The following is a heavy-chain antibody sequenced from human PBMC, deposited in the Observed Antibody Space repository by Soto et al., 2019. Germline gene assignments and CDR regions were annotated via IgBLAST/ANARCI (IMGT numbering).Heavy chain of an antibody. D-gene: IGHD3-10*01. V-gene: IGHV3-33*01. CDR2: IWYDGSNK. CDR3: ARDKGRITMVRGTPDY. CDR1: GFTFSSYG. Sequence: GGSLRLSCAASGFTFSSYGMHWVRQAPGKGLEWVAVIWYDGSNKYYADSVKGRFAISRDNSKNTLYLQMNSLRAEDTAVYYCARDKGRITMVRGTPDYWGQGTPVTVSS. J-gene: IGHJ4*02.